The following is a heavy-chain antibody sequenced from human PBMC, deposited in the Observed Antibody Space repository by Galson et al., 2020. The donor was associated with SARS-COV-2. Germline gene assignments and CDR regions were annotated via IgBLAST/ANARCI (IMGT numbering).Heavy chain of an antibody. CDR2: IKSKTDGGTT. CDR3: TTNGVIGGIVVVRAAIYYYYCGMVV. D-gene: IGHD2-2*01. Sequence: GGSLRLSCAASGFTFSNAWMSWVRQAPGKGLEWVGRIKSKTDGGTTDYAAPVKGRFTISRDDSKNTLYLQMNSLKTEDTAVYYCTTNGVIGGIVVVRAAIYYYYCGMVVSCQGTTVTVAS. CDR1: GFTFSNAW. J-gene: IGHJ6*02. V-gene: IGHV3-15*01.